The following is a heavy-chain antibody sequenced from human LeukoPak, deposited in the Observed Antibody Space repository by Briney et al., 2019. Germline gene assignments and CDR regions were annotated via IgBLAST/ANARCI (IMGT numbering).Heavy chain of an antibody. V-gene: IGHV4-59*12. CDR3: GKTDIYFNPIDY. CDR2: IYYSGST. D-gene: IGHD3-9*01. J-gene: IGHJ4*02. CDR1: GGSISGYY. Sequence: SETLSLTCTVSGGSISGYYWSWIRQPPGKGLEWIGYIYYSGSTNSNPSLKSRVTISMDYSKNQFSLKLTSVTAADTAIYYCGKTDIYFNPIDYWGPGSLVTVSS.